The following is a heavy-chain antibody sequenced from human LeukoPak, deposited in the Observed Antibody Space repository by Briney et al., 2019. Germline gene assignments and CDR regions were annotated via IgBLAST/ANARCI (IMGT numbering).Heavy chain of an antibody. J-gene: IGHJ4*02. CDR1: GFTFNNYA. V-gene: IGHV3-23*01. CDR3: AKDGLREVVITAGYFDY. Sequence: GGSLRLSCAASGFTFNNYAMSWVRQAPGKGLEWVSAISGSGGSTYYADSVKGRFTISRDSLKNTLYLQMNSLRAEDTAVYYCAKDGLREVVITAGYFDYWGQGTLVTVSS. CDR2: ISGSGGST. D-gene: IGHD3-22*01.